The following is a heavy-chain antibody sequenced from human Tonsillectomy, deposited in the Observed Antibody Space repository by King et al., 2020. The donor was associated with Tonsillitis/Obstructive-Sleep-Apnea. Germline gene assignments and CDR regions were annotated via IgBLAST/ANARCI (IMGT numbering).Heavy chain of an antibody. CDR2: INWNGGSK. Sequence: VQLVESGGRLERPGGSLRLSCTASGFTFDDHGMSWVRQAPGKGLEWISGINWNGGSKNHADSVKGRFTISRDNAKNSLYLQMNSLRAEDTALYYCVRHRRGVKPGVIGWSFDYWGQGSLVTVSS. J-gene: IGHJ4*02. D-gene: IGHD3-3*01. CDR3: VRHRRGVKPGVIGWSFDY. CDR1: GFTFDDHG. V-gene: IGHV3-20*04.